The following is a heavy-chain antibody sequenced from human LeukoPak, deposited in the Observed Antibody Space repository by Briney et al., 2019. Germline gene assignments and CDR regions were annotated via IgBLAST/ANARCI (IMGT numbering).Heavy chain of an antibody. Sequence: PSETLSLTCTVSGGSISSYYWSWIRQHPGKGLEWIGYIYYSGSTYYNPSLKSRVTISVDTSKNQFSLKLSSVTAADTAVYYCARSMVRGVMWDYWGQGTLVTVSS. V-gene: IGHV4-59*06. CDR1: GGSISSYY. CDR2: IYYSGST. D-gene: IGHD3-10*01. J-gene: IGHJ4*02. CDR3: ARSMVRGVMWDY.